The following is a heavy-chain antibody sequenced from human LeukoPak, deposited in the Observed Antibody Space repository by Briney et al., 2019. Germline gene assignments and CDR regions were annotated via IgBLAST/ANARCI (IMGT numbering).Heavy chain of an antibody. CDR2: INPNSGGT. Sequence: GASVKVSCKASGYTFTGYYMHWVRQAPGQGLEWMGWINPNSGGTNYAQKFQGRVTMTRDTSISTAYMELSRLRSDDTAVYYCASLGGYSGYDATGLVGYRGQGTLVTVSS. V-gene: IGHV1-2*02. J-gene: IGHJ4*02. CDR1: GYTFTGYY. D-gene: IGHD5-12*01. CDR3: ASLGGYSGYDATGLVGY.